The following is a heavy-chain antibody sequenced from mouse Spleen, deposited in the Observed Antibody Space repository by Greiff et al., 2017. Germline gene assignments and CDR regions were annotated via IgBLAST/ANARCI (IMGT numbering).Heavy chain of an antibody. CDR3: ARMEVRRDYYAMDY. CDR1: GFNIKDTY. J-gene: IGHJ4*01. V-gene: IGHV14-3*02. CDR2: IDPANGNT. Sequence: VQLKESGAELVKPGASVKLSCTASGFNIKDTYMHWVKQRPEQGLEWIGRIDPANGNTKYDPKFQGKATITADTSSNTAYLQLSSLTSEDTAVYYCARMEVRRDYYAMDYWGQGTSVTVSS. D-gene: IGHD2-14*01.